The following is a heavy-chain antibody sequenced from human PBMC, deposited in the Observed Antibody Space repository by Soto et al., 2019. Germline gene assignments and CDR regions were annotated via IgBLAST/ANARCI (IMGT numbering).Heavy chain of an antibody. V-gene: IGHV3-74*01. CDR2: INSDGSST. Sequence: PWVRMGLSCITSGLTVCGKKYMHWVRQAPGEGLVWVSRINSDGSSTSYADSVKGRFTISRDNAKNTLYLQMNSLRAEDTAVYYCARDRRVPMDVWGQGTKVTCSS. D-gene: IGHD3-10*01. CDR1: GLTVCGKKY. J-gene: IGHJ6*02. CDR3: ARDRRVPMDV.